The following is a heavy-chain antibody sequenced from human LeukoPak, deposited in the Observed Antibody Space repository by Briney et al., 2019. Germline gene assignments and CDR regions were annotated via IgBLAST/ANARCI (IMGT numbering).Heavy chain of an antibody. J-gene: IGHJ4*02. CDR1: GGSISNNY. V-gene: IGHV4-59*01. Sequence: SETLSHTCTVSGGSISNNYWSWIRQPPGKGLEWIGHFHDSESTNYNPSLKSRVTISVDTSKNQFSLKLSSVTAADTAVYYCARGDPSGRPGIAFDYWGQGTLVTVSS. CDR3: ARGDPSGRPGIAFDY. D-gene: IGHD1-26*01. CDR2: FHDSEST.